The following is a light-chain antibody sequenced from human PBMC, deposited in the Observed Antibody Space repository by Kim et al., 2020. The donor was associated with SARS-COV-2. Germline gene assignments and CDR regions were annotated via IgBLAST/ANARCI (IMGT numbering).Light chain of an antibody. V-gene: IGLV2-11*01. Sequence: PGQSVTISCTGTSSDVGRYNYVSWYQQHPGKAPKLMIYDVSKRPSGVPDRFSGSKSGNTASLTISGLQAEDEADYYCCSYAGSYTVFGGGTQLTVL. CDR2: DVS. CDR1: SSDVGRYNY. CDR3: CSYAGSYTV. J-gene: IGLJ3*02.